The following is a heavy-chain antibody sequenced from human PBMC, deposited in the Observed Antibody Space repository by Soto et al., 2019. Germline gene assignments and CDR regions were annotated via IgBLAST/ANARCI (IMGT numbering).Heavy chain of an antibody. D-gene: IGHD3-22*01. V-gene: IGHV4-34*01. Sequence: QVQIQQWGGGLLKPSETLSLSCTVYGGSFSNYAWSWIRQPPGRGLEWIGEIYHNGKSDYNPSLKSRVTIAVDTSKNQFSLKLSSMIAADTAVYFCARGGYWRFDYWGQGALVTVSS. CDR1: GGSFSNYA. J-gene: IGHJ4*02. CDR2: IYHNGKS. CDR3: ARGGYWRFDY.